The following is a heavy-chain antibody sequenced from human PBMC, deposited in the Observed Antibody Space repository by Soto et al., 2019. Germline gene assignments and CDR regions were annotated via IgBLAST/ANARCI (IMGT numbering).Heavy chain of an antibody. CDR3: ARDVLDYGLNWFAP. Sequence: SETLSLSCTVSGGSISGYYWSWIRQPPGKGLEWIGYIFYSGTTSYNPSLKSRVTISVDTSKNQFSLTLRSVTAADTAVYYCARDVLDYGLNWFAPWGQGTLVTVSS. CDR2: IFYSGTT. V-gene: IGHV4-59*01. J-gene: IGHJ5*02. CDR1: GGSISGYY. D-gene: IGHD4-17*01.